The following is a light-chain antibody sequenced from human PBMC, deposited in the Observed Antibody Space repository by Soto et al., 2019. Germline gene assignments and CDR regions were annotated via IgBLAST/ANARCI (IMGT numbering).Light chain of an antibody. Sequence: EIVWQKSPGTLSLAQGESAPLYCRASQSVSSSYLAWYQKKPGQAPRLLIYGASSRATGIPDRFSGSESGTDFTLTIRSLQTEDCATYEGQQRYSTTITGCQVARLEIK. CDR1: QSVSSSY. CDR3: QQRYSTTIT. J-gene: IGKJ5*01. V-gene: IGKV3-20*01. CDR2: GAS.